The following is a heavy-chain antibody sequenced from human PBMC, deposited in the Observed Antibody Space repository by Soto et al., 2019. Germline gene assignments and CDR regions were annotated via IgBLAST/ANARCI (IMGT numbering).Heavy chain of an antibody. Sequence: VASVKVSCKASGYTFTSYAIHWVRQAPGQRLEWMGWINAGNGNTKYSQKFQGRVTITRDTSASTAYMELSSLRSEDTAVYYCASGYSSSWYSPGYWGQGTLVTVSS. CDR3: ASGYSSSWYSPGY. V-gene: IGHV1-3*01. J-gene: IGHJ4*02. D-gene: IGHD6-13*01. CDR1: GYTFTSYA. CDR2: INAGNGNT.